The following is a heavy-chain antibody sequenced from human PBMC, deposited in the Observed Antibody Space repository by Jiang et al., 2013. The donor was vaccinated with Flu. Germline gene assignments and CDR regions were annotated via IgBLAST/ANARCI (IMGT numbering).Heavy chain of an antibody. CDR3: ARLRAMVRGVTDY. CDR2: IYHSGST. CDR1: GYSISSGYY. D-gene: IGHD3-10*01. V-gene: IGHV4-38-2*01. J-gene: IGHJ4*02. Sequence: LLKPSETLSLTCAVSGYSISSGYYWGWIRQPPGKGLEWIGSIYHSGSTYYNPSLKSRVTISVDTSKNQFSLKLSSVTAADTAVYYCARLRAMVRGVTDYWGPGNAGHRLL.